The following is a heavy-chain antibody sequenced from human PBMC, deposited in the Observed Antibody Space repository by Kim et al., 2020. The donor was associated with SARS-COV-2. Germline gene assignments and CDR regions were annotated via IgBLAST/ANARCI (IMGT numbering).Heavy chain of an antibody. J-gene: IGHJ4*02. D-gene: IGHD4-17*01. CDR3: ARANHGDRTWDY. V-gene: IGHV3-20*01. Sequence: YADSVKGRFTISRDNAKNSLYLQMNSLRAEDTALYHCARANHGDRTWDYWGQGTLVTVSS.